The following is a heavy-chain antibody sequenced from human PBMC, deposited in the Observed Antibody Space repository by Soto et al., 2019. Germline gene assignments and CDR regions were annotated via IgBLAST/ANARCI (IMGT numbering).Heavy chain of an antibody. CDR2: ISYDGSNK. Sequence: GGSLRLSCAASGFTFSSYAMHWVRQAPGKGLEWVAVISYDGSNKYYADSVKGRFTISRDNSKNTLYLQMNSLRAEDTAVYYCAREKDDSSGYTYFDSWGQGTLVTVSS. V-gene: IGHV3-30-3*01. CDR3: AREKDDSSGYTYFDS. J-gene: IGHJ4*02. CDR1: GFTFSSYA. D-gene: IGHD3-22*01.